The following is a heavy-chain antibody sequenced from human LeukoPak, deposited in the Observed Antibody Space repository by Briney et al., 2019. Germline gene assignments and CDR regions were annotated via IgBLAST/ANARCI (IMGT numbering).Heavy chain of an antibody. CDR1: GGSISSYY. CDR2: IHYSGST. Sequence: SETLSLTCTVSGGSISSYYWSWIRQPPGKGLEWIGYIHYSGSTDYNPSLKSRVTISVDTSKNQFSLKLSSVTAADTAVYYCASHTNANYRYYFDYWGQGTLVTVSS. D-gene: IGHD5-24*01. CDR3: ASHTNANYRYYFDY. V-gene: IGHV4-59*08. J-gene: IGHJ4*02.